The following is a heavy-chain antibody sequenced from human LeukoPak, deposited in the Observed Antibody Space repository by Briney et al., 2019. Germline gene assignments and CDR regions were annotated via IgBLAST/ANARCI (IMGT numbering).Heavy chain of an antibody. D-gene: IGHD3-3*01. CDR3: AKIATLTTFDY. Sequence: ASVKVSCKTSGYTFTGYYMHWVRQAPGQGLEWMGRINPNSGGTNSAQKFQGRVTMTRDTSITTAYMELSRLKSDDTAVYYCAKIATLTTFDYWGQGTLVTVPS. CDR1: GYTFTGYY. V-gene: IGHV1-2*06. J-gene: IGHJ4*02. CDR2: INPNSGGT.